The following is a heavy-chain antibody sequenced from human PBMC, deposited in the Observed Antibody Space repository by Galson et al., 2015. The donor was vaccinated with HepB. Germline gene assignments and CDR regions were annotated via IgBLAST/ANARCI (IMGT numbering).Heavy chain of an antibody. Sequence: SVKVSCKASGYTFTSYGISWVRQAPGQGLEWMGWISAYNGNTNYAQKLQGRVTMTTDTSTSTAYMELRSLRSDDTAVYYCARVEYCSSTSCLGDGWFDPWGQGTLVTVSS. CDR2: ISAYNGNT. V-gene: IGHV1-18*01. CDR3: ARVEYCSSTSCLGDGWFDP. D-gene: IGHD2-2*01. J-gene: IGHJ5*02. CDR1: GYTFTSYG.